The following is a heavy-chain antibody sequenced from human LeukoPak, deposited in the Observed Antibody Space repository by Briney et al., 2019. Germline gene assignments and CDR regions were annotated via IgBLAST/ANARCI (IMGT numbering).Heavy chain of an antibody. CDR2: ITTSDGNT. D-gene: IGHD6-19*01. V-gene: IGHV3-23*01. J-gene: IGHJ4*02. Sequence: GGSLRLSCAASGFTFSSYTMSWVRQAPGKGLEWVSTITTSDGNTYCADSVKGRFTVSRDNSKNTLYLQMNSLRAEDTAVYYCARDRYSSDDWGQGTLVTVSS. CDR3: ARDRYSSDD. CDR1: GFTFSSYT.